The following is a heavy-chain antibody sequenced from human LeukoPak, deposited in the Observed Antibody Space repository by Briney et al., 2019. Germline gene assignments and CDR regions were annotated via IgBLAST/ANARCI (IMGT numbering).Heavy chain of an antibody. CDR1: GFTFNTYG. J-gene: IGHJ6*02. CDR3: ARVGCTGGSCLAYNYYAMDV. V-gene: IGHV3-33*01. Sequence: WGSLRLSCAASGFTFNTYGMNWVRQAPGKGLEWVAIIWYDGSDKYYAESVKGRFTISRDNSKNTLYLQVNSLRAEDTAVYYCARVGCTGGSCLAYNYYAMDVWGQGTTVTVSS. D-gene: IGHD2-15*01. CDR2: IWYDGSDK.